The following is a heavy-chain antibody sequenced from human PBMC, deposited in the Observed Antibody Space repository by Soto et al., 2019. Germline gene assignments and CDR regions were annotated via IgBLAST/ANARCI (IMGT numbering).Heavy chain of an antibody. CDR1: GGSISSGGYY. D-gene: IGHD3-22*01. J-gene: IGHJ6*02. CDR2: INHSGST. V-gene: IGHV4-31*03. CDR3: ARAGYYYDSSGYYYVSERGSYAMED. Sequence: SETLSLTCTVSGGSISSGGYYWSWIRQHPGKGLEWIGYINHSGSTNYNPSLKSRVTISVDTSKNQFSLKLSSVTAADTAVYYCARAGYYYDSSGYYYVSERGSYAMEDWCPGPTVTV.